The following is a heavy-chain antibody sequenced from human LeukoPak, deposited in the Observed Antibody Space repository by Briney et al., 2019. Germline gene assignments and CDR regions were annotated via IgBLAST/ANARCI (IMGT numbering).Heavy chain of an antibody. CDR3: ARDITMVRGVIIWVDYFDY. J-gene: IGHJ4*02. CDR2: ISAYNGNT. Sequence: ASVKVSCKASGYTFTSYGISWVRQAPGQGLEWMGWISAYNGNTNYAQKLQGRVTMTTDTSTSTAYMELRSLRSDDTAVYYCARDITMVRGVIIWVDYFDYWGQGTLVTVSS. V-gene: IGHV1-18*01. CDR1: GYTFTSYG. D-gene: IGHD3-10*01.